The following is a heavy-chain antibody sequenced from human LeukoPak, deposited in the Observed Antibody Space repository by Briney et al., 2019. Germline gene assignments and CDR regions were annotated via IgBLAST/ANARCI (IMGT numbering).Heavy chain of an antibody. D-gene: IGHD3-16*01. CDR3: SRHGGGAHAFDV. CDR2: IYPGDADT. CDR1: GYSFTSYW. V-gene: IGHV5-51*01. J-gene: IGHJ3*01. Sequence: GESLQISCKGSGYSFTSYWIGWVRPMPGKGLEWMGIIYPGDADTTYSPSFQGQVPISADNSISTAYLQWSSLKASDTAIYYCSRHGGGAHAFDVWGQGTMVTVSS.